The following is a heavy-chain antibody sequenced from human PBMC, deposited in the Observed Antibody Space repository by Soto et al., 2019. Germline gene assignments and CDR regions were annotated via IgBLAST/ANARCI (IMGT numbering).Heavy chain of an antibody. D-gene: IGHD5-18*01. CDR2: ITVSNGNT. J-gene: IGHJ4*02. CDR1: GYTFATYG. V-gene: IGHV1-18*01. CDR3: ARSYSYGSYWYFDD. Sequence: QGQLVQSGAEVKKPGASVKVSCKASGYTFATYGVIWVRQAPGQGLEWMGWITVSNGNTNYIDNLQGRVTMTADTSTSTAYMELWRLRSDDTAVYYCARSYSYGSYWYFDDWGQGTLVVVSS.